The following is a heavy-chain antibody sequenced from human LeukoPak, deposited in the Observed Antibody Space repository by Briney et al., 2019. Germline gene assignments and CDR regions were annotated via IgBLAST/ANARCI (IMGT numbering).Heavy chain of an antibody. CDR3: VKADSGYDLLFDY. D-gene: IGHD5-12*01. CDR1: GFTFSSYA. J-gene: IGHJ4*02. Sequence: PGGSLRLSCAASGFTFSSYAMNWVRQAPGKGLEWVSGIGGSGGRTYYADSVKGRFTISRDNSKNTLYLQMNSLRAEDTAVYYCVKADSGYDLLFDYWGQGTLVTVSS. CDR2: IGGSGGRT. V-gene: IGHV3-23*01.